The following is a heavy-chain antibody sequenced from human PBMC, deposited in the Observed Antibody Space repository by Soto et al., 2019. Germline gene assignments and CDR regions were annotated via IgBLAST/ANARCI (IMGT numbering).Heavy chain of an antibody. CDR3: AWWQKSFGVVIHSEGMDV. V-gene: IGHV1-8*01. J-gene: IGHJ6*02. Sequence: ASVKVSCKASGYTFTSYDINWVRQATGQGLEWMGWMNPNSGNTGYAQKFQGRVTMTRNTSISTAYMELSSLRSEDTAVYYCAWWQKSFGVVIHSEGMDVWGQGTTVTVSS. D-gene: IGHD3-3*01. CDR2: MNPNSGNT. CDR1: GYTFTSYD.